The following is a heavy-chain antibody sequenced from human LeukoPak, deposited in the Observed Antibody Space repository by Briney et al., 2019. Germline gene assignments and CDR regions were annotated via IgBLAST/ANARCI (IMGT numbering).Heavy chain of an antibody. V-gene: IGHV3-74*01. D-gene: IGHD2-15*01. CDR2: INSDGSST. J-gene: IGHJ3*02. CDR3: ASGYCSGGSCYSGAFDI. CDR1: GFTFSSYW. Sequence: PGGSLRLSCAASGFTFSSYWMSWVRQAPGKGLVWVSRINSDGSSTSYADSVKGRFTISRDNAKNTLFLQMNSLRAEDTAVYYCASGYCSGGSCYSGAFDIWGRGTMVTVSS.